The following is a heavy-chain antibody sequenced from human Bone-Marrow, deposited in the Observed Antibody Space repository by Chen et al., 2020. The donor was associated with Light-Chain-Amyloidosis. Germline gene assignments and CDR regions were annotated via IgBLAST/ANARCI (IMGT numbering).Heavy chain of an antibody. V-gene: IGHV5-51*01. Sequence: EVQLEQSGPEVKKPGESLKISWKGTGYNFPNYWIGWVRQMPGKGLEWMGVIYPDDSYARYSPSFEGQVTISADKSITTAYLQWRSLKASDTAMYYCARRRDGYNFDYWGQGTLVTVSS. CDR1: GYNFPNYW. D-gene: IGHD5-12*01. CDR2: IYPDDSYA. CDR3: ARRRDGYNFDY. J-gene: IGHJ4*02.